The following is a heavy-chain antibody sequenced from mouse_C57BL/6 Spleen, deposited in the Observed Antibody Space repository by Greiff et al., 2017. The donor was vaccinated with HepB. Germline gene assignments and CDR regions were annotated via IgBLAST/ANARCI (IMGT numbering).Heavy chain of an antibody. J-gene: IGHJ2*01. V-gene: IGHV3-6*01. CDR1: GYSITSGYY. Sequence: ESGPGLVKPSQSLSLTCSVTGYSITSGYYWNWIRQFPGNKLEWMGYISYDGSNNYNPSLKNRISITRDTSKNQFFLKLNSVTTEDTATYYCARGWLLKDFFDYWGQGTTLTVSS. CDR3: ARGWLLKDFFDY. CDR2: ISYDGSN. D-gene: IGHD2-3*01.